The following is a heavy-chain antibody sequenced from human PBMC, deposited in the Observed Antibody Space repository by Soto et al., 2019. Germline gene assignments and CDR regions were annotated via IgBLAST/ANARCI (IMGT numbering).Heavy chain of an antibody. V-gene: IGHV1-3*01. D-gene: IGHD1-1*01. CDR2: INAGNGHT. CDR3: ARGRWTQTTADYYLDY. J-gene: IGHJ4*02. CDR1: GYTFTNYA. Sequence: QVQLVQSGTEVKKPGASVKLSCKASGYTFTNYAIHWVRQAPGQRLEWMVWINAGNGHTKYSQKFQGGVTVTRDPSATTAYMELSSLRSEDTAVYYCARGRWTQTTADYYLDYWGQGTLVTVSS.